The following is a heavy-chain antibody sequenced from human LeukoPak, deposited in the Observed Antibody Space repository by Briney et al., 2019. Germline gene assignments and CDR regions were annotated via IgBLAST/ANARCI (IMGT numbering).Heavy chain of an antibody. V-gene: IGHV3-21*01. D-gene: IGHD4-17*01. CDR1: GFTFSSYS. Sequence: GGSLRLSCAASGFTFSSYSMNWVRQAPGKGLEWVSSISSSSSYIYYADSVKGRFTISRDNAKNSLYLQMNSLRAEDAAVYYCARDKYGDYVIDYWGQGTLVTVSS. CDR2: ISSSSSYI. CDR3: ARDKYGDYVIDY. J-gene: IGHJ4*02.